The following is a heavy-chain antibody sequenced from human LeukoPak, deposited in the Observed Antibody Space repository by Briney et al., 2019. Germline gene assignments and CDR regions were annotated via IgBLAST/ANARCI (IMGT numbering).Heavy chain of an antibody. D-gene: IGHD6-13*01. V-gene: IGHV1-46*01. CDR2: INPSGGST. J-gene: IGHJ6*03. CDR1: GYTFTSYY. Sequence: ASVKVSCRASGYTFTSYYMHWVRQAPGQGLEWMGIINPSGGSTSYAQKFQGRVTMTRDTSTSTVYMELSSLRSEDTAVYYCARRGRIAAAGTGTYYYYYYMDVWGKGTTVTISS. CDR3: ARRGRIAAAGTGTYYYYYYMDV.